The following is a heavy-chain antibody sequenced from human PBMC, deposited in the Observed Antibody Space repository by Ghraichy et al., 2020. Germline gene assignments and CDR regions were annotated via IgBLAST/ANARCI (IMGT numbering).Heavy chain of an antibody. V-gene: IGHV1-2*07. Sequence: QAPGQGLKWMGWINPNSGGTNYSHKFQGRVTMTRYTSISTAYMELSRLRSDDTAVYYCARDLRGYYASGSPGDSWGQGNLV. J-gene: IGHJ4*02. D-gene: IGHD3-10*01. CDR2: INPNSGGT. CDR3: ARDLRGYYASGSPGDS.